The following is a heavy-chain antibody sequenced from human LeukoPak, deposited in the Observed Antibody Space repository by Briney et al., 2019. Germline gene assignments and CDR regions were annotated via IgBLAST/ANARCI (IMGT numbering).Heavy chain of an antibody. D-gene: IGHD6-13*01. CDR1: GFSFSTYP. CDR2: ISYDGTTI. Sequence: PGGSLRLSCAASGFSFSTYPMHWVRQAPGMGLEWVAAISYDGTTIYYADSAKGRFTISRGNSKNTVYLQMSSLTTEDTAVYYCATGRVDSSSWYAFNIWGQGTMVTVSS. J-gene: IGHJ3*02. CDR3: ATGRVDSSSWYAFNI. V-gene: IGHV3-30*04.